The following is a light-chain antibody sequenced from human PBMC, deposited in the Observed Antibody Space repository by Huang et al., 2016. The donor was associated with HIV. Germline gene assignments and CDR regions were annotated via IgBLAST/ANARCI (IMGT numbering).Light chain of an antibody. V-gene: IGKV1-NL1*01. CDR1: QAIAKS. J-gene: IGKJ2*01. CDR2: AAS. CDR3: QQYHSTPYT. Sequence: DIQMTQSPSSLSASVRNRVTITCRASQAIAKSLAWYQQNPGKAPKLLFYAASRLESGVPSRFSCSGSGTDYTLTISSLQPEDFATYYCQQYHSTPYTFGQGTKLEIK.